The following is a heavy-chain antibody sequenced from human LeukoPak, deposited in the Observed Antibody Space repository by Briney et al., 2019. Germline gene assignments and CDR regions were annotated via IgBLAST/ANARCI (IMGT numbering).Heavy chain of an antibody. CDR3: ARCSSGWLIFDY. J-gene: IGHJ4*02. V-gene: IGHV3-21*01. CDR1: GFTFSSYS. Sequence: GGSLRLSCAASGFTFSSYSINWVSQAPGKGLEWVSSISSSSSYIYYADSVKGRFTISRDNAKNSLYLQMNSLRAEDTAVYYCARCSSGWLIFDYWGQGTLVTVSS. CDR2: ISSSSSYI. D-gene: IGHD6-19*01.